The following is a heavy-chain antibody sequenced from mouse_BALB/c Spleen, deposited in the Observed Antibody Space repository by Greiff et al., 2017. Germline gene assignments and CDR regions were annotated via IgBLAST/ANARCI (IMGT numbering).Heavy chain of an antibody. Sequence: EVKLVESGGGLVKPGGSLKLSCAASGFTFSSYAMSWVRQTPEKRLEWVASISSGGSTYYPDSVKGRFTISRDNARNILYLQMSSLRSEDTAMYYCARGGYGYTFAYWGQGTLVTVSA. J-gene: IGHJ3*01. CDR2: ISSGGST. V-gene: IGHV5-6-5*01. CDR3: ARGGYGYTFAY. D-gene: IGHD1-2*01. CDR1: GFTFSSYA.